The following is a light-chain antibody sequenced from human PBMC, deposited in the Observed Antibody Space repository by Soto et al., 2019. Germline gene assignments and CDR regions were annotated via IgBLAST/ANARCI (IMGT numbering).Light chain of an antibody. CDR3: QQRSNWIT. J-gene: IGKJ5*01. V-gene: IGKV3-11*01. CDR1: PISSN. Sequence: VVTQSPASLSVSPGDRVTISCRAGPISSNLAWHQQRPGQAPRLLIYGASVRATGVPARFSGSGSGTEFTLTISSLEPEDFAVYYCQQRSNWITFGQGTRLEIK. CDR2: GAS.